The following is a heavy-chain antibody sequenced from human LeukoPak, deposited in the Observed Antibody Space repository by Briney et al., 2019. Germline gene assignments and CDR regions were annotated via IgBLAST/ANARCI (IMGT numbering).Heavy chain of an antibody. CDR2: IWHDGSHK. J-gene: IGHJ4*02. D-gene: IGHD2-15*01. CDR1: AFPFSSYG. Sequence: GGSLRLSCAASAFPFSSYGMHWVRQAPGKGLEWVAVIWHDGSHKYYADSMKGRFTISRDNSKSTLYLQMNSLRPEDTAIYYCARQLGYCSTGTCYFDYWGQGTLDTVSS. V-gene: IGHV3-33*01. CDR3: ARQLGYCSTGTCYFDY.